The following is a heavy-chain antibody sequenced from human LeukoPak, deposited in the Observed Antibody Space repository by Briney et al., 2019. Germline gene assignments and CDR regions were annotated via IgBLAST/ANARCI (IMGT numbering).Heavy chain of an antibody. J-gene: IGHJ4*02. CDR1: GFTFSNYA. Sequence: GGSLRLSCAASGFTFSNYAMNWVRQAPGKGLEWVSTIRGTGDSTHYADSVKGRFIISRDKSKNMLYLQMNGLRAEDTAIYYCAKGQELDDGVFDSWGQGTLVTVSS. V-gene: IGHV3-23*01. CDR2: IRGTGDST. D-gene: IGHD1-1*01. CDR3: AKGQELDDGVFDS.